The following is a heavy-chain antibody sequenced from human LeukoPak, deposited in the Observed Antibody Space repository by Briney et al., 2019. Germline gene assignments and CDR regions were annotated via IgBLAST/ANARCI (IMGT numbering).Heavy chain of an antibody. Sequence: PGGSLRLSCAASGFTFSSFAMHWVRQAPGKGLEWVAVISFHGSNKYYADSVKGRFTISRDNSKNTLYLQMNSLRVDDTAVYYCARAYHGGDYWGQGTLVTVSS. CDR2: ISFHGSNK. D-gene: IGHD1-14*01. V-gene: IGHV3-30-3*01. J-gene: IGHJ4*02. CDR1: GFTFSSFA. CDR3: ARAYHGGDY.